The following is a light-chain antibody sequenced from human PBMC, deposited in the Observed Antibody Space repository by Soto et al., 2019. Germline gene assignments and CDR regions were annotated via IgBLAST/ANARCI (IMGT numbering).Light chain of an antibody. CDR3: QQYNSYSWT. CDR1: QSISSW. V-gene: IGKV1-5*03. Sequence: DIQMTQSPSTLSASVGGRVTVTCRASQSISSWLAWYQQKPGKAPKLLIYKASNLESGVPSRFSGSGYGTEFTLTISSLQPDDFATYYCQQYNSYSWTFGQGTKVEIK. CDR2: KAS. J-gene: IGKJ1*01.